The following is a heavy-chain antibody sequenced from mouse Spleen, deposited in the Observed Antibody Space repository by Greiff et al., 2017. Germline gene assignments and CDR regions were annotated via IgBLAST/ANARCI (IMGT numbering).Heavy chain of an antibody. Sequence: VQLQQSGAELVMPGASVKLSCKASGYTFTGYWIEWVKQRPGHGLEWIGEILPGSGSTNYNEKFKGKATFTADTSSNTAYMQLSSLTTEDSAIYYCARERITTVGGYFDVWGAGTTVTVSS. D-gene: IGHD1-1*01. CDR2: ILPGSGST. CDR1: GYTFTGYW. J-gene: IGHJ1*01. CDR3: ARERITTVGGYFDV. V-gene: IGHV1-9*01.